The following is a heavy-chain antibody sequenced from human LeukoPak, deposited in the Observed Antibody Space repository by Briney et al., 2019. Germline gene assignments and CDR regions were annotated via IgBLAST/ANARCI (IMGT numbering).Heavy chain of an antibody. CDR1: GFTFSSYS. D-gene: IGHD3-22*01. V-gene: IGHV3-48*04. CDR3: ARDLNYYDSSAKYYFDY. Sequence: GGSLRLSCAASGFTFSSYSMNWVRQAPGKGLEWVSYISSSSSTIYYADSVKGRFTISRDNAKNSLYLQMNSLRAEDTAVYYCARDLNYYDSSAKYYFDYWGQGTLVTVSS. CDR2: ISSSSSTI. J-gene: IGHJ4*02.